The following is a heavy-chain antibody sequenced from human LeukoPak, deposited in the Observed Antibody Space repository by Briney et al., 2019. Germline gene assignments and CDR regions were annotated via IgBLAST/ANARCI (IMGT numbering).Heavy chain of an antibody. D-gene: IGHD4-17*01. J-gene: IGHJ4*02. CDR1: GFTFSNYA. CDR3: AKRRFESYGDFDL. V-gene: IGHV3-23*01. Sequence: GGSLRLSCAASGFTFSNYAMSWVRQAPGKGLEWVSAIVSGGGSANYADSVEGRFTISKDISKNTLYLQMNSLRIEDTAIYYCAKRRFESYGDFDLWGRGTLVTVSS. CDR2: IVSGGGSA.